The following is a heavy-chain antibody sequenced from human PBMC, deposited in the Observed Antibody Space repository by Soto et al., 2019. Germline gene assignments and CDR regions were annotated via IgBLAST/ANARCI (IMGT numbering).Heavy chain of an antibody. CDR2: VHYQGGT. D-gene: IGHD1-7*01. CDR1: GGSMRSYY. CDR3: ARPARVELGNDAFDI. J-gene: IGHJ3*02. V-gene: IGHV4-59*01. Sequence: SETLSLTCTVSGGSMRSYYWTWIRQPPGKGLEWIGYVHYQGGTNYNPSLKTRVTISVDTSKNQFSLTLSSVTAADTAVYYCARPARVELGNDAFDIWGQGTTVTVSS.